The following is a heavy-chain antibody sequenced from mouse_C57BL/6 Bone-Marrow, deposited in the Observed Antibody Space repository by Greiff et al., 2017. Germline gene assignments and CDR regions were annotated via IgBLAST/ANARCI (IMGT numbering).Heavy chain of an antibody. D-gene: IGHD2-4*01. Sequence: EVKLLESGPGLAKPSQTLSLTCSVTGYSITSDYWNWIRKFPGHKLEYMGYISYSGSTYYNPSLKSRISITRDTSKNQYYLQLNSVTTEDTATYYCARVIDYDYDEDAMDYWGQGTSVTVSS. J-gene: IGHJ4*01. CDR3: ARVIDYDYDEDAMDY. CDR1: GYSITSDY. V-gene: IGHV3-8*01. CDR2: ISYSGST.